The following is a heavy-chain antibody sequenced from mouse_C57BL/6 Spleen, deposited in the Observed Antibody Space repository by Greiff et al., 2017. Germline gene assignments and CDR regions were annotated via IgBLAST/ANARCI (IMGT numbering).Heavy chain of an antibody. CDR1: GYTFTNYW. CDR3: AREVVAHWYFEV. V-gene: IGHV1-63*01. D-gene: IGHD1-1*01. CDR2: IYPGGGYT. Sequence: VMLVESGAELVRPGTSVKMSCKASGYTFTNYWIGWAKQRPGHGLEWIGDIYPGGGYTNYNEKFKGKATLTADKSSSTAYMQFSILTSEDSAIYYCAREVVAHWYFEVWGTGTTVTVSS. J-gene: IGHJ1*03.